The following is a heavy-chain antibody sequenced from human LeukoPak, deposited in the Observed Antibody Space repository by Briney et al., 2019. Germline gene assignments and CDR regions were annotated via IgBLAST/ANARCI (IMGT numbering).Heavy chain of an antibody. CDR1: GFTFSSYW. CDR2: IKQDGSEK. J-gene: IGHJ5*02. D-gene: IGHD6-13*01. Sequence: GGSLRLSCAASGFTFSSYWMSWVRQAPGKGLEWVAHIKQDGSEKYYVDSVKGRFTISRDNAKNSLYLQMNSLRAEDTAVYYCARDLGYLAAAANWFDPWGQGTLVTVSS. CDR3: ARDLGYLAAAANWFDP. V-gene: IGHV3-7*01.